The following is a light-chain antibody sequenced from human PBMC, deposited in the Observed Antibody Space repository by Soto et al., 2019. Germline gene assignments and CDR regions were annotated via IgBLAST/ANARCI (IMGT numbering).Light chain of an antibody. CDR3: QQYNSYSGYT. CDR2: KAS. J-gene: IGKJ2*01. CDR1: QSISSW. Sequence: DIQMTQSPSTLSASVGDRVTITCRASQSISSWLAWYQQKPGKAPKLLIYKASSLESGVPSRFSGSGSGTEFTLTIISLQPDDFATDYCQQYNSYSGYTFGQGTKLEIK. V-gene: IGKV1-5*03.